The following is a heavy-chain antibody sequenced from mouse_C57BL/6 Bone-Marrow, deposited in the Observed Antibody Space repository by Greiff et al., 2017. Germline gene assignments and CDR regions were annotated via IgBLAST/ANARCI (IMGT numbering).Heavy chain of an antibody. CDR1: GFTFSDAW. V-gene: IGHV6-6*01. CDR2: IRNKANNHAT. J-gene: IGHJ1*03. Sequence: EVKLVESGGGLVQPGGSMTLSCAASGFTFSDAWMDWVRQSPEKGLEWVAEIRNKANNHATYYAESVQGRFTISRDDSKSSVYLQMNSLRAEDTGIYYCTVSTTVPYWYFDVWGTGTTVTVSS. CDR3: TVSTTVPYWYFDV. D-gene: IGHD1-1*01.